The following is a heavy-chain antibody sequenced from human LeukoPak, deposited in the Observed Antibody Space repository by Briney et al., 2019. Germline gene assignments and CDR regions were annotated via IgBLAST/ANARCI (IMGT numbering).Heavy chain of an antibody. D-gene: IGHD3-10*01. CDR3: TTAGLDTMVRGVLYYYYYGMDV. CDR2: IKSKTDGGTT. V-gene: IGHV3-15*01. Sequence: TGGSLRLSCAASGFTFSNAWMSWVRQAPGKGLEWVGRIKSKTDGGTTDYAAPVKGRFTISRDDSKNTLYLQMNSLKTEDTAVYYCTTAGLDTMVRGVLYYYYYGMDVWGQGTTVTVSS. J-gene: IGHJ6*02. CDR1: GFTFSNAW.